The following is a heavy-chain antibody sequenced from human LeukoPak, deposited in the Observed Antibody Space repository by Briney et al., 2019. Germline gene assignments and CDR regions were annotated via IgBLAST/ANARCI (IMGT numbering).Heavy chain of an antibody. Sequence: ASVKVSCKASGGTFSSYAISWVRQAPGQGLEWMGRIIPILGIANYAQKFQGRVTITADKSTSTAYMELSSLRSEDTAVYYCARDSSGWYGGGYYFDYWGQGTLVTVSS. CDR1: GGTFSSYA. CDR2: IIPILGIA. CDR3: ARDSSGWYGGGYYFDY. D-gene: IGHD6-19*01. V-gene: IGHV1-69*04. J-gene: IGHJ4*02.